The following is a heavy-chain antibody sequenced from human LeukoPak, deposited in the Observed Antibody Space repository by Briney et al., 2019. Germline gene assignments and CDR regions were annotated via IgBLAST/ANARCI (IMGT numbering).Heavy chain of an antibody. CDR1: GFTFSDYY. CDR3: ARAETTXTRPHWFDP. V-gene: IGHV3-11*04. Sequence: GGSLRLSCAASGFTFSDYYMSWIRQAPGKGLEWVSYISGSSSYIYYADSVKGRFTISRDNAKNSLYLQVNSLRAEDTAVYYCARAETTXTRPHWFDPWGQGTLVTVSS. CDR2: ISGSSSYI. J-gene: IGHJ5*02. D-gene: IGHD4-17*01.